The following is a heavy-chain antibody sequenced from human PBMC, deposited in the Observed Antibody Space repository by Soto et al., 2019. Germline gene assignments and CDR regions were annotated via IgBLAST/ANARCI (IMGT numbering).Heavy chain of an antibody. Sequence: GGSLRLSCAASGFXFSSXXMXXXXQAPGKGLEWVSXIRSSSSTHYYADSVKGRFTISRDNAKNSLYLQMNSLRDEDTAVYYCARTKYSSSSKLLTHFDYWGQGTLVTVSS. CDR1: GFXFSSXX. D-gene: IGHD6-6*01. V-gene: IGHV3-48*02. J-gene: IGHJ4*02. CDR3: ARTKYSSSSKLLTHFDY. CDR2: IRSSSSTH.